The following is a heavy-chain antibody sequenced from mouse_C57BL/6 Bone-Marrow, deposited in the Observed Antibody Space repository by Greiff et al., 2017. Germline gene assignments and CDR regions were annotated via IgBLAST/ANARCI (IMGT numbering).Heavy chain of an antibody. CDR2: IDPETGGT. D-gene: IGHD2-3*01. CDR1: GYTFTDYE. J-gene: IGHJ4*01. CDR3: TRDGYYVYYAMDY. Sequence: QVQLQQSGAELVRPGASVTLSCKASGYTFTDYEMHWVKQTPVHGLEWIGAIDPETGGTAYNQKFKGKAILTADKSSSTAYMELRSLTSEDSAVYYCTRDGYYVYYAMDYWGQGTSVTVSS. V-gene: IGHV1-15*01.